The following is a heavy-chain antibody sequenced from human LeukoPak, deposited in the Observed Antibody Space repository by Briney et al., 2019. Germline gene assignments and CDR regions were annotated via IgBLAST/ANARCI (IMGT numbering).Heavy chain of an antibody. Sequence: GGSLRLSCAASGRTFSSYEMNWVRQAPGKGLEWVSYISNSGSIIHYADSVKGRFTISRDNAKNSLSVQMNSLRAEDTAVYYCARATAYSYLFDYWGQGTLVTVSS. CDR1: GRTFSSYE. D-gene: IGHD5-18*01. J-gene: IGHJ4*02. V-gene: IGHV3-48*03. CDR2: ISNSGSII. CDR3: ARATAYSYLFDY.